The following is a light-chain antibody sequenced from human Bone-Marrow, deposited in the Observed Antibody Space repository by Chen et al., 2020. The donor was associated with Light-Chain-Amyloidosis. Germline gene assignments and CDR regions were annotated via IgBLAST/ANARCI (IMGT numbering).Light chain of an antibody. CDR1: QTISSNY. Sequence: IVLPQSPGTLSLSPGEGANLSCRASQTISSNYLTWYQQKFGHAPRLLIYGSSSRATGIPDRFTGSGSGTDFTLTINRLEPEDFAMYYCQQYGTSPLTFGGGTKVEIK. CDR3: QQYGTSPLT. J-gene: IGKJ4*01. V-gene: IGKV3-20*01. CDR2: GSS.